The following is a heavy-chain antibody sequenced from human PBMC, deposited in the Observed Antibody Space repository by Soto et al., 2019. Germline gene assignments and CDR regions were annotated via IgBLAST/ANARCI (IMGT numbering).Heavy chain of an antibody. V-gene: IGHV1-69*01. J-gene: IGHJ4*02. D-gene: IGHD3-22*01. CDR3: ARGLHDCDNTGYHPAYFDS. CDR1: GGTFSSSD. Sequence: QVQLVQSGAEVKKPGSSVKVSCEASGGTFSSSDINWVRQAPGQGLEWMGGIIPIFSPAKYAQKFQGRVIITADESTSTAYMELTGLTFDDTAVYYCARGLHDCDNTGYHPAYFDSWGQGTLVTVSS. CDR2: IIPIFSPA.